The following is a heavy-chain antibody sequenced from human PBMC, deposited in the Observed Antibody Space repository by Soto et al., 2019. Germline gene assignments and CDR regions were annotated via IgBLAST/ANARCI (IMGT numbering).Heavy chain of an antibody. Sequence: QVQLVESGGGLVKPGGSLRLSCVASGFTFSDYYMSWIRQAPGKGLEWVSYISSSSSYTNYADSVKGRSTISRDNAKNSRYGHLKRLRPEDTAVYYGAGAHHRISGTDYVAYWGKGPRAT. J-gene: IGHJ4*02. CDR1: GFTFSDYY. V-gene: IGHV3-11*06. CDR2: ISSSSSYT. D-gene: IGHD3-3*02. CDR3: AGAHHRISGTDYVAY.